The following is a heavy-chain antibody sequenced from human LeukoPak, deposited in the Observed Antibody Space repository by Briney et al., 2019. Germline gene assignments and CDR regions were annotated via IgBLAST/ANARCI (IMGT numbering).Heavy chain of an antibody. V-gene: IGHV4-61*02. J-gene: IGHJ3*02. Sequence: PSETLSLTCTVSGGSISSGSYYWSWIRQPAGKGLEWIGRIYTSGSTNYNPSLKSRVTISVDTSKNQFSLKLSSVTAADTAVYYCARRKAVRYSSSSGQAFDIWGQGTMVTVSS. D-gene: IGHD6-6*01. CDR3: ARRKAVRYSSSSGQAFDI. CDR1: GGSISSGSYY. CDR2: IYTSGST.